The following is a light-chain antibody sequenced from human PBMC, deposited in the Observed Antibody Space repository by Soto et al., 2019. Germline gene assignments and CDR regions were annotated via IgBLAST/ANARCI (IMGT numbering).Light chain of an antibody. CDR3: QQSYITPT. V-gene: IGKV1-39*01. Sequence: DIQMTQSPSSLSASVGDRVTITCRASQSISSYLNWYQQKPGKAHKLLIYAASSLQSGVPSRFSGSGSGTDFSLTISSMQPEDFANYYCQQSYITPTVGGGTKVEIK. CDR1: QSISSY. CDR2: AAS. J-gene: IGKJ4*01.